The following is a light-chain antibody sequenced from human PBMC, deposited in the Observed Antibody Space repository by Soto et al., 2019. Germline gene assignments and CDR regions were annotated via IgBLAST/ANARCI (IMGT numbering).Light chain of an antibody. CDR1: QGLNSA. J-gene: IGKJ4*01. V-gene: IGKV1-13*02. CDR3: QQYRTFPT. CDR2: YAS. Sequence: AIQLTQSPSSLSASIGDRVTITCRASQGLNSALAWYQQKPGKPPKLLIYYASTLESVVPSRFSGSGSGADFTLAISILQPEDVETYFCQQYRTFPTFGGGTKVEIK.